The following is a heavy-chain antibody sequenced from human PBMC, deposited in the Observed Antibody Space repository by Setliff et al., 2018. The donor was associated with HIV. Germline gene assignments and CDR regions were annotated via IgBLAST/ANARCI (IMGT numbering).Heavy chain of an antibody. V-gene: IGHV4-4*09. J-gene: IGHJ4*02. CDR3: ARLQSFGWFFDY. CDR1: AGSISSDQ. CDR2: IYVSGST. Sequence: ETLSLTCTVSAGSISSDQWSWIRQPPGKGLEWIGNIYVSGSTNYNPSLKSRGTISVDTSKKQVSLKLTSVTAADTAVYYCARLQSFGWFFDYWGQGIPVT. D-gene: IGHD2-15*01.